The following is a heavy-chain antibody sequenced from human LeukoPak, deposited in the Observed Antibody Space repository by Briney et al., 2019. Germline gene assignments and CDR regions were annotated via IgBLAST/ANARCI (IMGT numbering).Heavy chain of an antibody. J-gene: IGHJ4*02. Sequence: GGSLRLSCAASGFTFSDYWMSWVRQAPGKGLEWVSYISSSSSTIYYADSVKGRFTISRDNAKNSLYLQMNSLRAEDTAVYYCAKGDAVVVITNFDYWGQGTLVTVSS. V-gene: IGHV3-48*04. CDR2: ISSSSSTI. CDR3: AKGDAVVVITNFDY. D-gene: IGHD3-22*01. CDR1: GFTFSDYW.